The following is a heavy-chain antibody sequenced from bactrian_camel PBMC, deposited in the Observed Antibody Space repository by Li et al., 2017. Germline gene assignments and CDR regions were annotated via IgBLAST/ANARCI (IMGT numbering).Heavy chain of an antibody. CDR2: IDSDGST. CDR1: GYTYSTYC. V-gene: IGHV3S53*01. CDR3: AARARLWFGSRCPSWNEFNY. D-gene: IGHD1*01. Sequence: VQLVESGGGSVQAGGSLRLSCAESGYTYSTYCMGWFRQAPGKQREGIAAIDSDGSTSYADSVKGRFTISQDNAKNTLYLQMNSLTVEDTAIYYCAARARLWFGSRCPSWNEFNYWGRGTQVTVS. J-gene: IGHJ4*01.